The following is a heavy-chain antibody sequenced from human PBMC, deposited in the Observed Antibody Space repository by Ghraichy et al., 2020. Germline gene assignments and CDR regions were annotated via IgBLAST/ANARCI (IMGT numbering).Heavy chain of an antibody. V-gene: IGHV4-34*01. D-gene: IGHD3-10*01. J-gene: IGHJ4*02. CDR3: ARGIQNYYYGSGSYHTFDY. CDR2: INHSGST. CDR1: GGSFSGYY. Sequence: SETLSLTCAVYGGSFSGYYWSWIRQPPGKELEWIGEINHSGSTNYNPSLKSRVTISVDTSKNQFSLKLSSVTAADTAVYYCARGIQNYYYGSGSYHTFDYWGQGTLVTVSS.